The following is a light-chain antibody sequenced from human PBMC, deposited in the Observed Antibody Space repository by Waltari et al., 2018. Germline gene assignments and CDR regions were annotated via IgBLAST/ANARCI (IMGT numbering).Light chain of an antibody. CDR2: VNSEGSH. CDR3: QTGGHGTWV. J-gene: IGLJ3*02. CDR1: SGHSSNV. Sequence: QLVLTQSPSASASLGASIKLTCTLSSGHSSNVIAWLQQQPERGPRYLRKVNSEGSHTRGNEIPDRYSGSSAGAGRYLTLSSLQSEDEADYYWQTGGHGTWVFGGGTKLTVL. V-gene: IGLV4-69*01.